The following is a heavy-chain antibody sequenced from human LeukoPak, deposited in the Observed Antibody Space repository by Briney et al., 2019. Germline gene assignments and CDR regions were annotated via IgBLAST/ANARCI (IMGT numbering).Heavy chain of an antibody. V-gene: IGHV1-8*03. Sequence: ASVKVSCKASGYTFTSYDINWVRQATGQGLEWMRWMDPNTGNTGYARKFQGRVTITRNTSISTAYMELRSLRSDDTAVYYCARAPGLGYCSGGSCYGRQKRDWFDPWGQGTLVTVSS. J-gene: IGHJ5*02. D-gene: IGHD2-15*01. CDR3: ARAPGLGYCSGGSCYGRQKRDWFDP. CDR1: GYTFTSYD. CDR2: MDPNTGNT.